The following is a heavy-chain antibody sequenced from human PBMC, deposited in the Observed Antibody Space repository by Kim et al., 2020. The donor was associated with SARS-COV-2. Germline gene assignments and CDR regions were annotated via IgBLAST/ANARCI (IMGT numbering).Heavy chain of an antibody. V-gene: IGHV3-33*06. CDR2: IWYDGSNG. CDR3: AKPRIAAAGAEVYFDL. Sequence: GGSLRLSCAASGFTFSTYGMHWVRQAPGKGLEWVAIIWYDGSNGYYADSVKGRFTISRDNSKNTLYLQMNSLGAEDTAVYYCAKPRIAAAGAEVYFDLWGRGTLVTVSS. CDR1: GFTFSTYG. D-gene: IGHD6-13*01. J-gene: IGHJ2*01.